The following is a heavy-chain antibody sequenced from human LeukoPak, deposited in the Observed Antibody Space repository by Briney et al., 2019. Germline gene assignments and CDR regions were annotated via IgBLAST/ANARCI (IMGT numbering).Heavy chain of an antibody. Sequence: GGSLRLSCAASGFTFSGYAMSWVRQAPGKGLEWVSAISGSGGSTYYADSVKGRFTISRDNSKNTLYPQMNSLRAEDTAVYYCAKDGNYYDSSGYYFYFQHWGQGTLVTVSS. D-gene: IGHD3-22*01. CDR3: AKDGNYYDSSGYYFYFQH. CDR2: ISGSGGST. CDR1: GFTFSGYA. J-gene: IGHJ1*01. V-gene: IGHV3-23*01.